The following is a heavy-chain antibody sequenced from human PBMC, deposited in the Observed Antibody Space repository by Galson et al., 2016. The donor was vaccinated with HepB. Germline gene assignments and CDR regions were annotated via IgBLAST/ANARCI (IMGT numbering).Heavy chain of an antibody. J-gene: IGHJ4*02. V-gene: IGHV3-23*01. CDR2: ISGNRP. CDR1: GFTFSQRG. Sequence: SLRLSCAASGFTFSQRGMHWVRQAPGEGLEWVSAISGNRPEYADSVKGRFTISRDNSKNTVYLQMNSLRAEDRAVYYCARANRYGTGWYGRNDYWGQGTLVTVS. CDR3: ARANRYGTGWYGRNDY. D-gene: IGHD6-19*01.